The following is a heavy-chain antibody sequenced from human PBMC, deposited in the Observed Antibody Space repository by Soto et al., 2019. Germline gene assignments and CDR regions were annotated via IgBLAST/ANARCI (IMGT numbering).Heavy chain of an antibody. CDR3: VKGPYHNWEDAFAI. D-gene: IGHD1-20*01. CDR2: ISSNGGST. Sequence: GGSLRLACSASGFTFSSYAMHWVRQAPGKGLEYVSAISSNGGSTYYADSVKGRFTISRDNSKNTLYLQMSSLRAEDTAVYYCVKGPYHNWEDAFAIWGQGTMVTVSS. J-gene: IGHJ3*02. V-gene: IGHV3-64D*08. CDR1: GFTFSSYA.